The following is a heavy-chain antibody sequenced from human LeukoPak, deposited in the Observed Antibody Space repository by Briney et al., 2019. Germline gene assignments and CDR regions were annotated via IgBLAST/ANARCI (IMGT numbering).Heavy chain of an antibody. J-gene: IGHJ4*02. CDR1: GFTFSSYC. CDR2: IRYDGSNK. D-gene: IGHD3-9*01. Sequence: PGGSLRLSCAASGFTFSSYCMHWVRQAPGQGLEWVAFIRYDGSNKYYADSAQGRFTISRDNSKNTLYLQINSLRAEDTAVYYCEFLLTGYYNDMDYWGQGTLVTVSS. CDR3: EFLLTGYYNDMDY. V-gene: IGHV3-30*02.